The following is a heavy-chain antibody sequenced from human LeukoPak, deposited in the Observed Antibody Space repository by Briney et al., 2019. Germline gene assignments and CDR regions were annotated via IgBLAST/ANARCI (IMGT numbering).Heavy chain of an antibody. D-gene: IGHD1-26*01. CDR1: GFTVSTNY. Sequence: GGSLRLSCAASGFTVSTNYMTWVRQAPGKGLEWVSAVSGSGGSTYYADSVKGRFTISRDNSKNTLYLQMNSLRAEDTAVYYCAKDVSQWELPRGGNYWGQGTLVTVSS. V-gene: IGHV3-23*01. CDR3: AKDVSQWELPRGGNY. J-gene: IGHJ4*02. CDR2: VSGSGGST.